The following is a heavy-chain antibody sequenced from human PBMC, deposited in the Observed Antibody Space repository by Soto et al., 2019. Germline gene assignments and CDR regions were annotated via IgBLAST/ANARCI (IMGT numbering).Heavy chain of an antibody. D-gene: IGHD2-2*01. CDR2: ISYNGSNK. V-gene: IGHV3-30*18. J-gene: IGHJ6*02. CDR1: GFTFSSYG. Sequence: GGSLRLSCAASGFTFSSYGMHWVRQAPGKXLEWVAVISYNGSNKYYADSVKGRFTISRDNSKNTLYLQMNGLRAEDTAVYYCAKSTAIVVVPAAMGGMDVWGQGATVTVSS. CDR3: AKSTAIVVVPAAMGGMDV.